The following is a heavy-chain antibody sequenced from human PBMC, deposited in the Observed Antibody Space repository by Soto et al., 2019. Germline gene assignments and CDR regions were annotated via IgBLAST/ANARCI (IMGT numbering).Heavy chain of an antibody. Sequence: EVQLVESGGGLVQPGGSLKLSCAASGFIFSGSAVHWVRQASGKGLEWVGRILSKAGNYATAYPASMKGRFTISSDDSENTAFLQMNSLKTEATAVYYCIRGGSPYYYDYWGQGTLVAVSS. CDR3: IRGGSPYYYDY. CDR2: ILSKAGNYAT. CDR1: GFIFSGSA. V-gene: IGHV3-73*01. J-gene: IGHJ4*02.